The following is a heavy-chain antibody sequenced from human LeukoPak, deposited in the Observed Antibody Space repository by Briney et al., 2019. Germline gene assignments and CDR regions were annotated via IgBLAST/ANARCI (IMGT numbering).Heavy chain of an antibody. CDR2: ITSDRGIT. D-gene: IGHD3-10*01. CDR3: ARVEDVLLWFGNFREYFDY. V-gene: IGHV3-74*01. CDR1: GFTFSSYS. Sequence: GGSLRLSCAASGFTFSSYSMHWVRQAPGKGLVWISHITSDRGITRYADSVKGRFTISRDNAKNSLYLQMNSLRAEDTAIYYYARVEDVLLWFGNFREYFDYWGQGNLVTVSS. J-gene: IGHJ4*02.